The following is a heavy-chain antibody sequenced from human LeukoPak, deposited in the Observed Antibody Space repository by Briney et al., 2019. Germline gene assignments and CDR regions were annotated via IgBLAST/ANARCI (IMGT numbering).Heavy chain of an antibody. CDR2: ISYSGNT. V-gene: IGHV4-31*03. CDR3: ARDSQVSGDY. Sequence: SETLSLTCTVSGGSVSSGGYYWSWIRQHPGKGLEWIGYISYSGNTYYNPSLKSRVSISADTPKNQFSLKLSSTTAADTAVYYCARDSQVSGDYWGQGTLVTVSS. J-gene: IGHJ4*02. CDR1: GGSVSSGGYY. D-gene: IGHD2-21*01.